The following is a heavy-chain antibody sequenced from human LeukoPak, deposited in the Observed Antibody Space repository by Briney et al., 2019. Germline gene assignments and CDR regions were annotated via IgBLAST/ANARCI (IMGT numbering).Heavy chain of an antibody. CDR1: GFSFSGHW. J-gene: IGHJ4*02. Sequence: GGSLRLSCTASGFSFSGHWMHWARQPPGKGLVWVSRISPTGSTTSYADSVKGRFTVSRDNAKNTLYLQVNNLRAEGTAVYYCARGPNSNWSGLDFWGQGTLLTVSS. CDR2: ISPTGSTT. CDR3: ARGPNSNWSGLDF. V-gene: IGHV3-74*01. D-gene: IGHD6-6*01.